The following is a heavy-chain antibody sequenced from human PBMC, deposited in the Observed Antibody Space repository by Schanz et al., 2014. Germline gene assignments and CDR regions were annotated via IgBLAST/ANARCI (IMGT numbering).Heavy chain of an antibody. Sequence: EVQLVESGGGLIQPGGSLRLSCAASGFGFSSYSMNWVRQAPGKGLEWVSYISGSSRTIYYADSVKGRFTISRDNAKNSLYLEMNNLRAEDTAVYHCVSSGSYSSYAFWGQGTLVTVSS. CDR2: ISGSSRTI. CDR1: GFGFSSYS. V-gene: IGHV3-48*01. CDR3: VSSGSYSSYAF. J-gene: IGHJ4*02. D-gene: IGHD3-10*01.